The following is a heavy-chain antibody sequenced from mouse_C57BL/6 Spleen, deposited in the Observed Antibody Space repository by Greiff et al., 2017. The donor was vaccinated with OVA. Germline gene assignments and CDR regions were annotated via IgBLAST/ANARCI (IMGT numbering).Heavy chain of an antibody. CDR3: ARYDYDGRSDY. J-gene: IGHJ2*01. Sequence: EVKLVESGGGLVQPGGSLSLSCAASGFTFTDYYMSWVRQPPGQALEWLGFIRNKANGYTTEYSASVKGRFTISGDNSQSILYLQMNALRAEDSAAYYCARYDYDGRSDYWGQGTTLTVSS. CDR1: GFTFTDYY. CDR2: IRNKANGYTT. D-gene: IGHD1-1*01. V-gene: IGHV7-3*01.